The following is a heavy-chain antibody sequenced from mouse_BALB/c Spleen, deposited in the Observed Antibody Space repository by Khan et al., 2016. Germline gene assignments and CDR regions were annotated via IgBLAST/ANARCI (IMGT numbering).Heavy chain of an antibody. Sequence: EVQLQESGPELMKPGASVKISCKASGYSFTSYYMHWVKQSHGKSLEWIGYIDPFNGGTSYNQKFKGKATLTVDKSSSTAYMHLSSLTSEDSAVYDCASSIKSCYAMDYWGQGTSVTVSS. CDR3: ASSIKSCYAMDY. D-gene: IGHD2-10*02. CDR2: IDPFNGGT. J-gene: IGHJ4*01. V-gene: IGHV1S135*01. CDR1: GYSFTSYY.